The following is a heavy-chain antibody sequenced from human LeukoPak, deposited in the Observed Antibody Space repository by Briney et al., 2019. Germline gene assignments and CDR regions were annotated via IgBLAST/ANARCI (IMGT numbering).Heavy chain of an antibody. CDR1: GYTFTSYD. CDR2: MNPNSGNT. V-gene: IGHV1-8*01. J-gene: IGHJ4*02. D-gene: IGHD3-10*01. CDR3: ARAPRGAITMVRGAGPLFDY. Sequence: ASVKVSCKASGYTFTSYDINWVRQATGQGLEWMGWMNPNSGNTGYAQKFQGRVTMTRNTSISTAYMELSSLRSEDTAVYYCARAPRGAITMVRGAGPLFDYWGQGTLVTVSS.